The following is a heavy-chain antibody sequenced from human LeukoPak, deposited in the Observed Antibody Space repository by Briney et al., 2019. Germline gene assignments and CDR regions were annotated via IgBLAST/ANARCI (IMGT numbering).Heavy chain of an antibody. CDR1: GFTVSSNY. Sequence: PGGSLRLSRAASGFTVSSNYMSWVRQAPGKGLEWVSVIYRGGSTYYADSVKGGFTISRDNSKNTLYLQMNSLRAEDTAVYYCARVGGTYFDYWGQGTLVTVSS. J-gene: IGHJ4*02. D-gene: IGHD1-7*01. V-gene: IGHV3-53*01. CDR2: IYRGGST. CDR3: ARVGGTYFDY.